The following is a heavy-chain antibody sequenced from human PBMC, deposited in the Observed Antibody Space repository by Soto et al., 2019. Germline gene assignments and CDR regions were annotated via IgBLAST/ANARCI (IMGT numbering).Heavy chain of an antibody. D-gene: IGHD5-18*01. CDR1: GFTFTSYG. Sequence: QAHLGESGGGVVQPGRSLRLSCAASGFTFTSYGMHWVRQAPGTRLEWVAVISYDGGLQHYADSVKGRFTISRDNSKNMVLLQMNRLRAEDTAVYYCVSGRGYGHASVPYSWGQGTLVSVSS. J-gene: IGHJ4*02. V-gene: IGHV3-30*03. CDR3: VSGRGYGHASVPYS. CDR2: ISYDGGLQ.